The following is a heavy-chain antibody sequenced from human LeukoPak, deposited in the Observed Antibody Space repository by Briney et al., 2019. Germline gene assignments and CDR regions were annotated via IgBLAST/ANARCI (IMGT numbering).Heavy chain of an antibody. J-gene: IGHJ4*02. V-gene: IGHV3-20*04. Sequence: GGSLRLSCAASGFTFDDYGMSWVRQAPGKGLEWVSGINWNGGSTGYADSVKDRFTISRDNAKNSLYLQMNSLRAEDTALYYCAKDWGGSGSYYFDYWGQGTLVTVTS. CDR3: AKDWGGSGSYYFDY. CDR2: INWNGGST. CDR1: GFTFDDYG. D-gene: IGHD3-10*01.